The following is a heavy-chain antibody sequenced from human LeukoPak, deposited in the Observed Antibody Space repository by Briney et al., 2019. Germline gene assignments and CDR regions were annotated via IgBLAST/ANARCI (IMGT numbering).Heavy chain of an antibody. CDR2: ISGSGRYT. CDR1: GFTFSNYG. V-gene: IGHV3-23*01. D-gene: IGHD6-19*01. CDR3: ARGKSSGWYDYYFYYMDV. Sequence: GGSLRLSCAVSGFTFSNYGMSWVRQAPGKGLEWVSAISGSGRYTSYADSVKGRFTISRDNSKNTLYLQMNSLRAEDTAVYYCARGKSSGWYDYYFYYMDVWGKGTTVTVSS. J-gene: IGHJ6*03.